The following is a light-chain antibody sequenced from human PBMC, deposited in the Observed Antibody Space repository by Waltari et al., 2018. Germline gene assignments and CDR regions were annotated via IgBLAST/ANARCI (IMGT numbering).Light chain of an antibody. V-gene: IGKV3-15*01. CDR3: QQYNNWPPLT. CDR2: GAS. Sequence: IVMPQSPATLSVSPGERAPLSCRASQSVSSNLAWYQQKPGQAPRLLIYGASTRATGIPARFSGSGSGTEFTLTISSMQSEDFAVYYCQQYNNWPPLTFGQGTRLEIK. J-gene: IGKJ5*01. CDR1: QSVSSN.